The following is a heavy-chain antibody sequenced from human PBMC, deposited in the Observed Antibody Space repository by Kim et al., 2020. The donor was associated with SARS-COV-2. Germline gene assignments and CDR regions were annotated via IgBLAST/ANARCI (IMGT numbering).Heavy chain of an antibody. CDR2: ISGSGTHK. CDR1: GFTFDTNA. V-gene: IGHV3-23*01. D-gene: IGHD3-10*01. CDR3: AKDIHESGRLLPYYFD. Sequence: GGSLRLSCAVSGFTFDTNAMSWVRQAPGRGLEWVSSISGSGTHKYYADSVKGRFTSSRDNSKNTVYLQMNSLRAEDTALYYCAKDIHESGRLLPYYFD. J-gene: IGHJ4*01.